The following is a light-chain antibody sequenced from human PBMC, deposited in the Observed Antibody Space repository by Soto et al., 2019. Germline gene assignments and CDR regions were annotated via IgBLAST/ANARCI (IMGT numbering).Light chain of an antibody. CDR3: QSYDSSLSGWV. CDR1: SSNIGAGYD. V-gene: IGLV1-40*01. J-gene: IGLJ3*02. CDR2: GNS. Sequence: VLTQPPSVSGAPGQRVTISCTGSSSNIGAGYDVHWYQQLPGTAPKLLIYGNSNRPSGVPDRFSGSKSGTSASLAITGLQAEDEADYYCQSYDSSLSGWVFGGGNK.